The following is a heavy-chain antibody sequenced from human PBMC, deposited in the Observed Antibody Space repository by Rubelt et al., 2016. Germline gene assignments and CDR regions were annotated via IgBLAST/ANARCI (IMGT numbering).Heavy chain of an antibody. Sequence: EVQLLESGGGLVQPGGSLRLSCAASGFTFSSYAMSWVRQAPGKGLEWVSRINSDGSSTSYADSVKGRFTISRDNAKNTLYLQMNSLRDDDTAVYYCARCLANTCYRNSPFGHWGQGTLVTGSS. CDR1: GFTFSSYA. J-gene: IGHJ4*02. V-gene: IGHV3-74*02. D-gene: IGHD2-15*01. CDR3: ARCLANTCYRNSPFGH. CDR2: INSDGSST.